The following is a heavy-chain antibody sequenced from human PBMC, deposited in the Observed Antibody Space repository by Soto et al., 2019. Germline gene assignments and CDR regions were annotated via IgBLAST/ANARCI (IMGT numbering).Heavy chain of an antibody. CDR3: AHTTYYYDSSGLDY. CDR1: GFSLSTSGVG. V-gene: IGHV2-5*02. D-gene: IGHD3-22*01. J-gene: IGHJ4*02. Sequence: QITLKESGTTLVKPTQTLTLTCTFSGFSLSTSGVGVGWIRQPPGKALEWLALIYWDDDKRYSPSLKSRLTITKDTSKNQVVLTMTNMDPVDTATYYCAHTTYYYDSSGLDYWGQGTLVTVSS. CDR2: IYWDDDK.